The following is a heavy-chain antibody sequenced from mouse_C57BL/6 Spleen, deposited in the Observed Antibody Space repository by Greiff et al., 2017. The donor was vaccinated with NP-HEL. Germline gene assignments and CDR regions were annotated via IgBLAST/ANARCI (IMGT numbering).Heavy chain of an antibody. J-gene: IGHJ1*03. Sequence: EVKLMESGEGLVKPGGSLKLSCAASGFTFSSYAMSWVRQTPEKRLEWVAYISSGGDYISYADTVKGRFTISRDNARNTLYLQMSSLKSEDTAMYYCTRDHGGYFDVWGTGTTVTVSS. CDR1: GFTFSSYA. CDR3: TRDHGGYFDV. V-gene: IGHV5-9-1*02. CDR2: ISSGGDYI.